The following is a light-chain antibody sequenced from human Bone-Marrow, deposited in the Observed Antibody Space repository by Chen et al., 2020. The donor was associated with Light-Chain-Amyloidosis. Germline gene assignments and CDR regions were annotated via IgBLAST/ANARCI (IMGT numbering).Light chain of an antibody. V-gene: IGLV2-14*03. J-gene: IGLJ2*01. CDR2: DVT. CDR3: SSYTSSSTRV. CDR1: SSDVGGYTY. Sequence: QSALTQPASVSGSPGQSITISCTGTSSDVGGYTYVSCYQQHPGKVPKLMIFDVTNRPSGVSNRFSGSKSGSTASVTICGLQADDEADCYCSSYTSSSTRVFGGGTKLTVL.